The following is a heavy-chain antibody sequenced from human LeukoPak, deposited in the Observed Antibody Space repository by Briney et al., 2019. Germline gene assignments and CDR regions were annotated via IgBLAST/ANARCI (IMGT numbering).Heavy chain of an antibody. Sequence: PGGSLRLSCAASGFTFSSYEMNWVRQAPGKGLEWVSYISGSGRTIYYANSVKGRFTISGDNAKNSLYLQMNSLRADDTAVYYCARLDASGLDYWGQGTLVTVSS. D-gene: IGHD6-19*01. CDR3: ARLDASGLDY. V-gene: IGHV3-48*03. CDR2: ISGSGRTI. CDR1: GFTFSSYE. J-gene: IGHJ4*02.